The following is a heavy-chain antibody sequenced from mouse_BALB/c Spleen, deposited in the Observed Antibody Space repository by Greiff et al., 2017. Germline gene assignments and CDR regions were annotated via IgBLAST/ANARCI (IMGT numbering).Heavy chain of an antibody. CDR2: ISSGSSTI. CDR1: GFTFSSFG. CDR3: AREGILRSFDY. J-gene: IGHJ2*01. Sequence: EVKLMESGGGLVQPGGSRKLSCAASGFTFSSFGMHWVRQAPEKGLEWVAYISSGSSTIYYADTVKGRFTISRDNPKNTLFLQMTSLRSEDTAMYYCAREGILRSFDYWGQGTTLTVSS. V-gene: IGHV5-17*02. D-gene: IGHD1-1*01.